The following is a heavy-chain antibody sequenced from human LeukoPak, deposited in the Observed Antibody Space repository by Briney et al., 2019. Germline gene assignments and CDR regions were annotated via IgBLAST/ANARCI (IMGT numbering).Heavy chain of an antibody. J-gene: IGHJ6*03. CDR1: GYTFTDSG. V-gene: IGHV1-18*01. CDR2: ISTYNANT. CDR3: ASPAGYSSAYYYLDV. Sequence: ASVKVSCKASGYTFTDSGITWVRQAPGQGLEWMGWISTYNANTNYEQKFQGRVTMTRDTSISTAYMELSRLRSDDTAVYYCASPAGYSSAYYYLDVWGKGTTVTVSS. D-gene: IGHD6-19*01.